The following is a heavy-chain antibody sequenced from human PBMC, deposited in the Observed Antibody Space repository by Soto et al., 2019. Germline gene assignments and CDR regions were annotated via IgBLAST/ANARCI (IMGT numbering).Heavy chain of an antibody. V-gene: IGHV4-34*01. J-gene: IGHJ5*01. CDR2: INDSGST. CDR3: ARVPRRYYGDQIRPYAPRTGWFAP. Sequence: QVQLQQWGAGLLKPSETLSLTCAVYGGSFSGYYWSWIRQPPGKGLEWIGEINDSGSTNYNPSLNSRVAISVDTSKNHFSLKLSSVTAADAAGYYCARVPRRYYGDQIRPYAPRTGWFAPRGQGTLVPVPS. D-gene: IGHD4-17*01. CDR1: GGSFSGYY.